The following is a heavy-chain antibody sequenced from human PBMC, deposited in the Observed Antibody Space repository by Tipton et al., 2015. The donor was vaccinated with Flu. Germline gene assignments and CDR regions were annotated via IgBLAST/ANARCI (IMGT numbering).Heavy chain of an antibody. D-gene: IGHD3-10*01. Sequence: TLSLTCAVSGDSISSDYYWGWIRQFPGRGLEWVGTVSRSGDTNYNPSLRSRVTISIDRSKNQFSLKLNSVTAADTAVYYCSRSTYYYGSGSSDYWGQGTLVTVSS. CDR2: VSRSGDT. CDR1: GDSISSDYY. J-gene: IGHJ4*02. V-gene: IGHV4-38-2*01. CDR3: SRSTYYYGSGSSDY.